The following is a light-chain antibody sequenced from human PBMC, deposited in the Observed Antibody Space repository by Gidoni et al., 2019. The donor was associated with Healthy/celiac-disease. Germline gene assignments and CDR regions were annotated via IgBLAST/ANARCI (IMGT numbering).Light chain of an antibody. CDR3: QHFGSSLFT. Sequence: EIVLTQSPGTLSLSPGERATVSCRASQSVSGSYLAWYQQKPGQAPRLLIYGASSRATGIPDRFSGSVSGTDFTLTISRLEPEDFAVYYCQHFGSSLFTFGPGTKVHIK. J-gene: IGKJ3*01. CDR1: QSVSGSY. V-gene: IGKV3-20*01. CDR2: GAS.